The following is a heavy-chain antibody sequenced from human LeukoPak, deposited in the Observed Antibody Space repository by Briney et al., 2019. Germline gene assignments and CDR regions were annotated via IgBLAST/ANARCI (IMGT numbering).Heavy chain of an antibody. CDR2: IYYSGST. Sequence: SETLSLTCTVSGGSISSYYLSWIRQPPGKGLEWIGYIYYSGSTNYNPSLKSRVTISVDTSKNQFSLKLISVTAADTAVYYCARGQGYSYGYEWFDPWGQGTLVTVSS. D-gene: IGHD5-18*01. V-gene: IGHV4-59*01. J-gene: IGHJ5*02. CDR1: GGSISSYY. CDR3: ARGQGYSYGYEWFDP.